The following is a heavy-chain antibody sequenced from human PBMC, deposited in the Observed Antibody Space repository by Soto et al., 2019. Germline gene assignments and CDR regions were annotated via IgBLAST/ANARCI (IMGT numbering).Heavy chain of an antibody. CDR1: GYTFTSYY. V-gene: IGHV1-46*01. Sequence: ASVKVSCKASGYTFTSYYMHWVRQAPGQGLEWMGIINPSGGSTSYAQKFQGRVTMTRDTSTSTVYMELSSLRSEDTAVYYCARDCYGPEYSDCRYYYYCMDVWGQGTTVTVSS. CDR2: INPSGGST. J-gene: IGHJ6*02. CDR3: ARDCYGPEYSDCRYYYYCMDV. D-gene: IGHD3-3*01.